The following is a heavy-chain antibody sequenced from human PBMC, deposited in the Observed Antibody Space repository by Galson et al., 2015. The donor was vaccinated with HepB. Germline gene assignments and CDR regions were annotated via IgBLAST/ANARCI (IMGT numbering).Heavy chain of an antibody. CDR3: ARGLRCSSTSCLRDY. V-gene: IGHV5-51*03. CDR1: GYSFTSYW. J-gene: IGHJ4*02. Sequence: QSGAEVKKPGESLKISCKGSGYSFTSYWIAWVRQMPGKGLEWMGIIYPGDSDSRYSPSFQGQVTISADKSISTAYLQWSSLKASDTAMYYCARGLRCSSTSCLRDYWGQGTLVTVSS. D-gene: IGHD2-2*01. CDR2: IYPGDSDS.